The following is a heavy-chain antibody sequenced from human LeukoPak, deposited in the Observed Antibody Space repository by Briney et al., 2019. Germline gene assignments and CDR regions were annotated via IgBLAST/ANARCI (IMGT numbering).Heavy chain of an antibody. D-gene: IGHD2-15*01. CDR3: AKDEWDCSGGSCYSAY. CDR2: ISGSGGST. Sequence: TGGYLRLSCAASGFTFSSYAMSWVCQAPGKGLEWVSAISGSGGSTYYADSVKGRFTISRDNSKNTLYLQMNSLRAEDTAVYYCAKDEWDCSGGSCYSAYWGQGTLVTVSS. J-gene: IGHJ4*02. CDR1: GFTFSSYA. V-gene: IGHV3-23*01.